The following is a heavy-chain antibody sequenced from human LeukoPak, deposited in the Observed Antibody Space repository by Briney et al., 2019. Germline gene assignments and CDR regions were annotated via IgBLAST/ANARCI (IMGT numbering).Heavy chain of an antibody. CDR2: IWYDGSNK. CDR3: VRDRGALQYFDY. Sequence: GGSLRLSCAASGFTFRNHGMHGIRQARGKGLEWVAIIWYDGSNKYYADSLNGRFTISRDNSKNTLYLQMNNLRDDDTAVYYCVRDRGALQYFDYWGQGTLVTVSS. J-gene: IGHJ4*02. D-gene: IGHD5-24*01. V-gene: IGHV3-33*01. CDR1: GFTFRNHG.